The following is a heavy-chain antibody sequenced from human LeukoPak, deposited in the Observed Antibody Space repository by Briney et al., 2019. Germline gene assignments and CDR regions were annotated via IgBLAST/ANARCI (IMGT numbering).Heavy chain of an antibody. CDR3: ARTDSVDIVVVVAAAPFDY. J-gene: IGHJ4*02. CDR1: GYTFTGYY. V-gene: IGHV1-2*02. Sequence: ASVKVSCKASGYTFTGYYMHWVRPAPGQGLEWMGWINPNSGGTNYAQKFQGRVTMTRDTSISTAYMELSRLRSDDTAVYYCARTDSVDIVVVVAAAPFDYWGQGTLVTVSS. CDR2: INPNSGGT. D-gene: IGHD2-15*01.